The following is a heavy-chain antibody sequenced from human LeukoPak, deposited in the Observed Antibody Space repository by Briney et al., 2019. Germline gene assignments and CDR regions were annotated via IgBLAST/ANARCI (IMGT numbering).Heavy chain of an antibody. D-gene: IGHD6-13*01. CDR3: AKNPIQQRGFDP. V-gene: IGHV4-34*01. J-gene: IGHJ5*02. CDR2: INHSGST. CDR1: GGSFSGYY. Sequence: SETLSLTCAVYGGSFSGYYWSWLRQPPGKGLEWIGEINHSGSTNYNPSLKSRVTISVDTSKNQFSLKLSSVTAADTAVYYCAKNPIQQRGFDPWGEATLVTVSS.